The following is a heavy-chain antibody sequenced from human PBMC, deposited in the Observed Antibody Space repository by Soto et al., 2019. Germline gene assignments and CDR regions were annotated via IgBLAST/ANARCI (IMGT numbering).Heavy chain of an antibody. D-gene: IGHD2-2*01. CDR2: VNPDSGHT. J-gene: IGHJ6*03. Sequence: QVQLVQSGAEVKKPGASVKVSCKASGYIFTSYNINWVRQAAGHGLEWMGWVNPDSGHTVYAQKFQGRVTMTRDTSIGTAHMELRSLTPEDTAVYYCARSASCSSAALEYLYYIDVWGKGASVTVSS. CDR3: ARSASCSSAALEYLYYIDV. CDR1: GYIFTSYN. V-gene: IGHV1-8*02.